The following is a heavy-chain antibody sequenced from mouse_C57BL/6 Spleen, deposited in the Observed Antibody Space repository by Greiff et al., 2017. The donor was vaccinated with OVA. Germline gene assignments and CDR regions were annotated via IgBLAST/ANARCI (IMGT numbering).Heavy chain of an antibody. CDR2: ISSGSSTI. Sequence: EVNVVESGGGLVKPGGSLKLSCAASGFTFSDYGMHWVRQAPEKGLEWVAYISSGSSTIYYADTVKGRFTISRDNAKNTLFLQMTSLRSEDTAMYYCARHGSSLYYFDYWGQGTTLTVSS. CDR1: GFTFSDYG. D-gene: IGHD1-1*01. J-gene: IGHJ2*01. V-gene: IGHV5-17*01. CDR3: ARHGSSLYYFDY.